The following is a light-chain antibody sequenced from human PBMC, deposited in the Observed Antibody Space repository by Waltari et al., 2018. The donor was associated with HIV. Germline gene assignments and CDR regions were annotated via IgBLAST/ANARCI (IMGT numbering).Light chain of an antibody. J-gene: IGLJ3*02. CDR1: PGSVSTIHY. CDR2: GTT. V-gene: IGLV8-61*01. CDR3: LLYMGSSIWV. Sequence: QTVVTQEPSLSVSPGGTVTPTCGLRPGSVSTIHYPSWYQQTPGQAPRTLMYGTTIRSSGVPDRFSGSILGNKAALTITGAQADDESDYYCLLYMGSSIWVFGGGTKLTVL.